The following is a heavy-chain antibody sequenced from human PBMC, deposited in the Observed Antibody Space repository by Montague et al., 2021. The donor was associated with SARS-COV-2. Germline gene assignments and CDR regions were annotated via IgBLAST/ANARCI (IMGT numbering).Heavy chain of an antibody. J-gene: IGHJ4*02. V-gene: IGHV4-59*01. D-gene: IGHD3-16*02. CDR1: AGSIRAYY. Sequence: SETLSLTCTVSAGSIRAYYWNWIRQSPGKGLEWIGCFYYSLNTNYNPSLQSRLTTSVDTSENQVSLNLRSVTAADTAVYYCARDSFYASRFFDFWGQGILVTVSS. CDR3: ARDSFYASRFFDF. CDR2: FYYSLNT.